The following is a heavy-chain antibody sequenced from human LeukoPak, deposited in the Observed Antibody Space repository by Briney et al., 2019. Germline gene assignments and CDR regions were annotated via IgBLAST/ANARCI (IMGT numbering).Heavy chain of an antibody. CDR2: IKSKAYGGTT. D-gene: IGHD5-18*01. CDR3: GTNREAGGYRYYFDY. J-gene: IGHJ4*02. V-gene: IGHV3-49*03. CDR1: GFTFGHYA. Sequence: GGSLRLSCTASGFTFGHYALSWFRQAPGKGLEWVGFIKSKAYGGTTEYAASVKGRFTISRDDSKSIAYLQMNSLKIEDTAVYYCGTNREAGGYRYYFDYWGQGTLVPVSS.